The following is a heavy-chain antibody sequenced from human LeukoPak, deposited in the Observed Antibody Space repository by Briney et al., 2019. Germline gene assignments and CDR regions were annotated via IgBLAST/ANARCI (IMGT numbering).Heavy chain of an antibody. CDR1: GYTFTGHY. Sequence: ASVKVSCKASGYTFTGHYIHWVRQAPGQGLEWMGIINPSGGSTSYAQKFQGRVTMTRDTSTSTVYMELSSLRSEDTAVYYCARDRDYYDSSGYYDYWGQGTLVTVSS. V-gene: IGHV1-46*01. CDR3: ARDRDYYDSSGYYDY. D-gene: IGHD3-22*01. CDR2: INPSGGST. J-gene: IGHJ4*02.